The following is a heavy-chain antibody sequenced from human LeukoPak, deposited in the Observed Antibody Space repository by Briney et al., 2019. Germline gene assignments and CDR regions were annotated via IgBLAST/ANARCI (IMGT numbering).Heavy chain of an antibody. CDR2: ISDDGSYK. CDR3: AKDRDTTSSGTFDY. V-gene: IGHV3-30*18. J-gene: IGHJ4*02. CDR1: GFSFRNYG. D-gene: IGHD6-13*01. Sequence: GGSLILSCAASGFSFRNYGMHCVRQAPGKGLEWVAVISDDGSYKNYADSVKGRFTISRDNSNNTLYLQMNSLRAEDTAVYYCAKDRDTTSSGTFDYWGQGTLVTVSS.